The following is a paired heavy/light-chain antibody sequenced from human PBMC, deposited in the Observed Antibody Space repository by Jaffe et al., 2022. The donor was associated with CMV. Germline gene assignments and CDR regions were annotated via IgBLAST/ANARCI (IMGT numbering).Light chain of an antibody. V-gene: IGLV1-40*01. CDR3: QSFDSTLSASDVL. Sequence: QSVLTQPPSVSGAPGQRVTISCTGSSSNIGAGYDVHWYQQLPGTAPKLLIYGDNNRPSGVPDRFSGSKSGTSASLDITGLQPEDEATYYCQSFDSTLSASDVLFGGGTKLTVL. CDR2: GDN. CDR1: SSNIGAGYD. J-gene: IGLJ2*01.
Heavy chain of an antibody. CDR1: GYTFTRSW. D-gene: IGHD1-26*01. J-gene: IGHJ4*02. CDR2: IYPGDSEV. Sequence: EVQLVQSGAEVKKPGESVKISCEASGYTFTRSWIAWVRQMPGEGLELMGLIYPGDSEVRFSPSFEGLVTISADISINTAYLHLKNLRASDTAMYYCARPLSGSYYFLDYWGQGTLVTVSS. V-gene: IGHV5-51*01. CDR3: ARPLSGSYYFLDY.